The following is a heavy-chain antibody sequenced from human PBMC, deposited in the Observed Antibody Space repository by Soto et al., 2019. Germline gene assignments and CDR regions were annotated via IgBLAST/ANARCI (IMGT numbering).Heavy chain of an antibody. D-gene: IGHD2-15*01. CDR2: IYYSGST. CDR3: ASGLGYCSGGSCYDTGWFDP. CDR1: GGSISSYY. J-gene: IGHJ5*02. V-gene: IGHV4-39*01. Sequence: SETLSLTCTVSGGSISSYYWSWIRQPPGKGLEWIGSIYYSGSTYYNPSLKSRVTISVDTSKNQFSLKLSSVTAADTAVYYCASGLGYCSGGSCYDTGWFDPWGQGTLVTVSS.